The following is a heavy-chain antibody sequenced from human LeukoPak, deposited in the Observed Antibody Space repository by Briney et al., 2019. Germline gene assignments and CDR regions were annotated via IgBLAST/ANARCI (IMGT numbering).Heavy chain of an antibody. CDR2: INHSGST. D-gene: IGHD3-9*01. V-gene: IGHV4-34*01. J-gene: IGHJ4*02. CDR1: GGSFSGYY. Sequence: SETLSLPCGVSGGSFSGYYWSWIRQPPGKGLEGIGEINHSGSTNYNPSLKSRVTISVDTSKNQFSLKLSSVTAADTAVYYCARGGGVLTGYLDYWGQGTLVTVSS. CDR3: ARGGGVLTGYLDY.